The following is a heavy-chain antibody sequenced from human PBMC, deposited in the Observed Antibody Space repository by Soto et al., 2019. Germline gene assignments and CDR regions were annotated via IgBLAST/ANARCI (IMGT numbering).Heavy chain of an antibody. Sequence: PPETLSLTCTVSGGSISSYYWSWIRQPPGKGLEWIGYIYYSGSTNYNPSLKSRVTISVDTSKNQFSLKLSSVTAADTAVYYCARVTYASSRDYYYYYMDVWGKGTTVT. CDR3: ARVTYASSRDYYYYYMDV. CDR2: IYYSGST. J-gene: IGHJ6*03. D-gene: IGHD2-2*01. CDR1: GGSISSYY. V-gene: IGHV4-59*01.